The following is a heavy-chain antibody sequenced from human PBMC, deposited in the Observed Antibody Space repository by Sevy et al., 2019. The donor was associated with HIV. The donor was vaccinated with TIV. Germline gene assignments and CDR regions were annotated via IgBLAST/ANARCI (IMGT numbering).Heavy chain of an antibody. CDR2: ISAYNGKT. CDR3: ARDRSIVGATDDAFDI. V-gene: IGHV1-18*04. J-gene: IGHJ3*02. D-gene: IGHD1-26*01. CDR1: GYTFTSYG. Sequence: ASVKVSCKASGYTFTSYGISWVRQAPGQGLEWMGWISAYNGKTNYAQKLQGRVTMTTDTSTSTAYMELRSLRSDDTAVYYCARDRSIVGATDDAFDIWGQGTMVTVSS.